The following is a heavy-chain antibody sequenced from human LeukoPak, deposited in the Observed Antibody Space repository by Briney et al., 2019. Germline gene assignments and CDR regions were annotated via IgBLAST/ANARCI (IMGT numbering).Heavy chain of an antibody. CDR2: IYSGGST. V-gene: IGHV3-66*02. Sequence: GGSLRLSCAASGFTVSSNYMSWVRQAPGKGLEWVSVIYSGGSTYYADSVKGRFTISRDNSKNTLYLQMNSLRAEDTAVYYCARGYSSSASDYWGQGTLVSVSS. D-gene: IGHD6-6*01. CDR1: GFTVSSNY. CDR3: ARGYSSSASDY. J-gene: IGHJ4*02.